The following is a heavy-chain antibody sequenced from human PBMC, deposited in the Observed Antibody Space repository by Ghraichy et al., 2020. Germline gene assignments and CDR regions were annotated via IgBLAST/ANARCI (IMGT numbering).Heavy chain of an antibody. D-gene: IGHD3-3*01. J-gene: IGHJ4*02. CDR3: AKAPSFCTSPGFFDL. CDR1: GFTFSSYG. Sequence: GGSLRLSCGASGFTFSSYGMHWVRQAPGKGLEWVAVKSYDGSSKYYVDSVKGRFTISRDNSKNTLYVQMNSLRAEDTAIYYCAKAPSFCTSPGFFDLWGQGTLVTVSS. CDR2: KSYDGSSK. V-gene: IGHV3-30*18.